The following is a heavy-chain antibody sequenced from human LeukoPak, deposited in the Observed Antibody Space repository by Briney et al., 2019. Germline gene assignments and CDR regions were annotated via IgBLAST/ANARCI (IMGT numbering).Heavy chain of an antibody. V-gene: IGHV4-30-2*01. CDR2: IYHSGST. D-gene: IGHD4-17*01. J-gene: IGHJ4*02. Sequence: SETLSLTCAVSGGSISSGGYSWSWIRQPPGKGREWIGYIYHSGSTYYSPSLKSRVTISVDRSKNQFSLKLRSVTAADTAVYYCARGPDTVTTATLDNWGQGTLVTVSS. CDR3: ARGPDTVTTATLDN. CDR1: GGSISSGGYS.